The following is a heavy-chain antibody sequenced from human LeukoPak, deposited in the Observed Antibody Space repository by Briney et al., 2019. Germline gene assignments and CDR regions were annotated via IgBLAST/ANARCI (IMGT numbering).Heavy chain of an antibody. CDR2: IRYDGNSN. CDR3: AKEEVISGNHGVYFDY. Sequence: GGSLRLSCAAPGFTFRSYGMHWVRQAPGKGLEWVAFIRYDGNSNYYADSVKGRFTISRDNSRSTLYLQMNSLRAEDTAVYYCAKEEVISGNHGVYFDYWGQGTLVTVSS. V-gene: IGHV3-30*02. CDR1: GFTFRSYG. D-gene: IGHD3-22*01. J-gene: IGHJ4*02.